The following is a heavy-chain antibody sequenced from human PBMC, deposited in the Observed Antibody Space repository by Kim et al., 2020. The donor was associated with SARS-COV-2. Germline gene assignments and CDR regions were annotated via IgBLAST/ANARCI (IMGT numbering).Heavy chain of an antibody. Sequence: GGSLRLSCAASGFAFYKCGMTWVRQAPGKGLEWVAGICGSGDNTDYADSVKGRFVISRDNSKNMVYLQMNSLRAEDTAVYYCAKSRVSSGFVRDILGGFYYCRHVGGQDTTNTVSS. CDR2: ICGSGDNT. J-gene: IGHJ6*02. D-gene: IGHD3-9*01. V-gene: IGHV3-23*01. CDR1: GFAFYKCG. CDR3: AKSRVSSGFVRDILGGFYYCRHV.